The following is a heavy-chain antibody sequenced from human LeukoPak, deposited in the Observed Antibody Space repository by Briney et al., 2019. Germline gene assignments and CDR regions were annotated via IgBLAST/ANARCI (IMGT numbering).Heavy chain of an antibody. CDR1: GYTFTSYY. CDR2: INPSGGST. J-gene: IGHJ5*02. CDR3: ARDGLRRPGDGYNPTARFDP. D-gene: IGHD5-24*01. Sequence: GASVKVSCKASGYTFTSYYMHWVRQAPGQGLEWMGIINPSGGSTSYAQKFQGRVTMTRDTSTNTVYMELSSLRSEDTAVYYCARDGLRRPGDGYNPTARFDPWGQGTLVTVSS. V-gene: IGHV1-46*01.